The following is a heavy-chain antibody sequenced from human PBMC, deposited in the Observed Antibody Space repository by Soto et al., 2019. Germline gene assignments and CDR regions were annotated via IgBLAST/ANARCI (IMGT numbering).Heavy chain of an antibody. D-gene: IGHD6-19*01. CDR1: GFTFSNFA. CDR2: ISYDGSNQ. CDR3: ARAPSSGWYGGFDY. J-gene: IGHJ4*02. V-gene: IGHV3-30*04. Sequence: QVQLVESGGGVVQPGKSLTLSCAASGFTFSNFAIHWVRQAPGKGLEWVALISYDGSNQYYADSVQGQFTISRDNSKNTLFLEMSRLRAEDTAVYYCARAPSSGWYGGFDYWGQGTLVTVSS.